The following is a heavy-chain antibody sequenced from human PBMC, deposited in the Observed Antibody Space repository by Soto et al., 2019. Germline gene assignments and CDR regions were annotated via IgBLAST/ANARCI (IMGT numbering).Heavy chain of an antibody. V-gene: IGHV1-46*01. CDR2: INPSGGST. CDR3: ARRIRDGYTDY. D-gene: IGHD5-12*01. J-gene: IGHJ4*02. CDR1: GYTFTSYY. Sequence: ASVKVSCKASGYTFTSYYMHWVQQAPGQGLEWMGIINPSGGSTSYAQKFQGRVTMTRDTSTSTVYMELSSLRSEDTAVYYCARRIRDGYTDYWGQGTLVTVSS.